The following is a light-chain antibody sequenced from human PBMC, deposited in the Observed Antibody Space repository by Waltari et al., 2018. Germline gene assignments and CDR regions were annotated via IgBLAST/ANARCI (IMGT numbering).Light chain of an antibody. CDR2: DAS. J-gene: IGKJ1*01. V-gene: IGKV3D-15*01. CDR3: QQYHNWPPWT. Sequence: EIVMTQSPATLSVSPGEGAPLPCRASQSVTTKLAWYQLKPGQAPRLLIYDASSRATGIPARFSGSGFGTEFTLTISSLQSEDFAVYYCQQYHNWPPWTFGRGTKVEIK. CDR1: QSVTTK.